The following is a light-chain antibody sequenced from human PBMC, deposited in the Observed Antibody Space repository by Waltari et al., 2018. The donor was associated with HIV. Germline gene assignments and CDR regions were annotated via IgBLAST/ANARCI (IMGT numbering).Light chain of an antibody. V-gene: IGKV3-15*01. J-gene: IGKJ4*01. CDR3: QQYNKWPCS. Sequence: EIVMTQSPVTLSVSPGERATLSCRTSQRVSSDLAWFQQKPGQAPTLLIYGASNRATGIPARFSGSGSGTEFTLAICSLQSEDFAVYYCQQYNKWPCSFGGGTKVEIK. CDR1: QRVSSD. CDR2: GAS.